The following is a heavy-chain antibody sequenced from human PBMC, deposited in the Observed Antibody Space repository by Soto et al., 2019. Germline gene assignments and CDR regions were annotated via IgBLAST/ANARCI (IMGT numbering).Heavy chain of an antibody. D-gene: IGHD2-15*01. Sequence: ASVRVSCKASGDTLTNSYLHWVRQAPGQGLEWLGWINPNNGDTNYAQKFRGRVTMTRDTSNNTVYMELTRLTSDDTAVYFCARLVVPPPFFASGARGTPVPVSA. CDR1: GDTLTNSY. J-gene: IGHJ4*02. V-gene: IGHV1-2*02. CDR3: ARLVVPPPFFAS. CDR2: INPNNGDT.